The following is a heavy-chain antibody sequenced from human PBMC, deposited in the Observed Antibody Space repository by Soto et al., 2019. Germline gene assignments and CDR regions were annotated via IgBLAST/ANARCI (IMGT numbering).Heavy chain of an antibody. Sequence: EVQLVESGGGLVQPGGSLRLSCAASGFTLSSYSMHWVRQAPGKGLEWVSYISGSGGTIYYADSVKGRFTISRDNAKNSLSVQMNSLRDEDMAVYFCAREMGLRSSGWSYYFDFWGQGTRVTVSS. CDR2: ISGSGGTI. D-gene: IGHD6-19*01. V-gene: IGHV3-48*02. CDR3: AREMGLRSSGWSYYFDF. CDR1: GFTLSSYS. J-gene: IGHJ4*02.